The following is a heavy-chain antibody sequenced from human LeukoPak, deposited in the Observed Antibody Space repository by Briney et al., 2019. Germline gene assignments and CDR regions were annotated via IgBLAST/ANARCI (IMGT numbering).Heavy chain of an antibody. Sequence: SGTLSLTCAVSGGSISSSNWWSWVRQPPGKGLEWIGEIYHSGSTNYNPSLKSRVTISVDKSKNQFSLKLSSVTAADTAVYYCARVGREMLRPYEEGRFGSNAAHQYYFDYWGQGTLVAVSS. CDR1: GGSISSSNW. D-gene: IGHD3-16*01. J-gene: IGHJ4*02. CDR2: IYHSGST. CDR3: ARVGREMLRPYEEGRFGSNAAHQYYFDY. V-gene: IGHV4-4*02.